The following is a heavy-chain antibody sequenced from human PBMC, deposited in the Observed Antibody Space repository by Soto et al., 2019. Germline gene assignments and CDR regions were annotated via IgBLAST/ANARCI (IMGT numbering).Heavy chain of an antibody. CDR1: GDSVSSNSAA. J-gene: IGHJ3*02. Sequence: KQSQTLSLTCAISGDSVSSNSAAWNWIRQSPSRGLEWLGRTYYRSKWYNDYAVSVKSRITINPDTSKNQFSLQLNSVTPEDTAVYYCARRGLGKLGTTPNGATDAFDIWGQGTMVTVSS. CDR3: ARRGLGKLGTTPNGATDAFDI. D-gene: IGHD7-27*01. V-gene: IGHV6-1*01. CDR2: TYYRSKWYN.